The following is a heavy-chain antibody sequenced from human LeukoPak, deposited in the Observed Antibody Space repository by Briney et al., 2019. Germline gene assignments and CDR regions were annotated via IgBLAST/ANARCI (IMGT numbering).Heavy chain of an antibody. D-gene: IGHD3-10*01. V-gene: IGHV4-34*01. CDR3: ARHSHYYGSGSYYNVRLRRYCFDY. Sequence: SETLSLTCAVYGGSFSGYYWSWIRQPPGKGLEWIGEINHSGSTNYNPSLKSRVTISVDTSKNQFSLKLSTVTAADTAVYYCARHSHYYGSGSYYNVRLRRYCFDYWGQGTLVTVSS. CDR1: GGSFSGYY. CDR2: INHSGST. J-gene: IGHJ4*02.